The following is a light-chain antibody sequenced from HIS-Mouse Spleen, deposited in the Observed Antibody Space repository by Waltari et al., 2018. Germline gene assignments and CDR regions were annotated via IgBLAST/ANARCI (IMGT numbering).Light chain of an antibody. Sequence: QSALTQPASVSGSPGQSITISCTGTSSDVGGYNYGSWYQQHPGKAPKLMIYDVSNRPSGVSNRFSGSKSGNTASLTISGLQAEDEADYYCRSYTSSSTEVFGGGTKLTVL. CDR3: RSYTSSSTEV. CDR2: DVS. J-gene: IGLJ2*01. V-gene: IGLV2-14*03. CDR1: SSDVGGYNY.